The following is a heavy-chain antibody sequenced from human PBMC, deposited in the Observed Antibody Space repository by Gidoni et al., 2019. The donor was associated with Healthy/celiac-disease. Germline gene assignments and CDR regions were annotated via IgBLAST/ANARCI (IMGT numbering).Heavy chain of an antibody. CDR2: ISSSSSYI. V-gene: IGHV3-21*01. Sequence: EVQLVESGGGLVKPGGSLRLSWAASGFTFSSYRMNWTRQAPGKGLEWVSSISSSSSYIYYADSVKGRFTISRDNAKNSLYLQMNSLRAEDTAVYYCARLGSGSYYNPVDHYYYYGMDVWGQGTTVTVSS. J-gene: IGHJ6*02. CDR3: ARLGSGSYYNPVDHYYYYGMDV. D-gene: IGHD3-10*01. CDR1: GFTFSSYR.